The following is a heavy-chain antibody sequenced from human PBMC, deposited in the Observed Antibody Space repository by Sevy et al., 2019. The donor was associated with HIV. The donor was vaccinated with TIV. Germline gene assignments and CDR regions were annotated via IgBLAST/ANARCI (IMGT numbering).Heavy chain of an antibody. CDR1: GFTFSKYS. V-gene: IGHV3-23*01. D-gene: IGHD2-8*01. CDR2: LSFGCGEI. Sequence: GGSLRLSCAASGFTFSKYSMSWVRQPPGKGLEWVSTLSFGCGEINYADSVKGRFTISRDNSKSSVYLQMNNLRPEDQAGDYWCRGGCNKPHYFWGQGTLVNGSS. J-gene: IGHJ4*02. CDR3: CRGGCNKPHYF.